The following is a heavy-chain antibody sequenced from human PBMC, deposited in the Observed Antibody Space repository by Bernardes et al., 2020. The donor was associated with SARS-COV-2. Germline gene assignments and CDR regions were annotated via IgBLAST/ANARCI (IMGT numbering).Heavy chain of an antibody. D-gene: IGHD6-13*01. CDR2: IKQDGSEK. CDR3: ARVFTYSSRWYGRPGFDY. V-gene: IGHV3-7*01. J-gene: IGHJ4*02. CDR1: GFTFSSYW. Sequence: GGSLRLSCAASGFTFSSYWMSWVRQAPGKGLEWVANIKQDGSEKYYVDSVKGRFTISRDNAKNSLYLQVNSLRAEDTAVYYCARVFTYSSRWYGRPGFDYWGQGTLVTVSS.